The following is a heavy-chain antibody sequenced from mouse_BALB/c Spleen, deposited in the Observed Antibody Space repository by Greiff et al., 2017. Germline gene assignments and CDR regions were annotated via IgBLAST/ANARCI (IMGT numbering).Heavy chain of an antibody. CDR1: GFTFSSYG. V-gene: IGHV5-6*01. J-gene: IGHJ3*01. CDR3: AREATFAY. D-gene: IGHD3-2*02. Sequence: EVQLVESGGDLVKPGGSLKLSCAASGFTFSSYGMAWVRQTPDKRLEWVATISSGGSSTYYPDSVKGRFTISRDNAKNTLYLQMSSLKSEDTAMYYCAREATFAYWGQGTLVTVSA. CDR2: ISSGGSST.